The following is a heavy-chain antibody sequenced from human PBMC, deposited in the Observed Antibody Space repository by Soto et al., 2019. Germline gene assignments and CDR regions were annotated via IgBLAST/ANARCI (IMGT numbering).Heavy chain of an antibody. CDR3: ARPDEGGYSSNHHYYYALDV. Sequence: QVQLVQSGAEVKKPGSSVKVSCKASGGTFRSYSISWVRQAPGQGLEWMGGIIPIFDITNYAQKFQARVTITADESTSTAYMELSSLGSDDTAVYYCARPDEGGYSSNHHYYYALDVWGQGTTVTV. V-gene: IGHV1-69*01. CDR2: IIPIFDIT. CDR1: GGTFRSYS. J-gene: IGHJ6*02. D-gene: IGHD3-22*01.